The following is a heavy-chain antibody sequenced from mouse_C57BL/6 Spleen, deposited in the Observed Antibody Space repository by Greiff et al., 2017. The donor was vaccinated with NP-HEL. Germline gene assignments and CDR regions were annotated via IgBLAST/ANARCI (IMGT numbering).Heavy chain of an antibody. CDR2: ISSGGGYT. V-gene: IGHV5-6*01. CDR3: ARLDDYDPYYAMDY. J-gene: IGHJ4*01. Sequence: EVKLVESGGDLVKPGGSLKLSCAASGFTFSSYGMSWVRQTPDKRLEWVATISSGGGYTYYPDSVKGRFTISRDNAKNTLYLQMSSLKSEATALYYCARLDDYDPYYAMDYWGQGTSVTVSS. D-gene: IGHD2-4*01. CDR1: GFTFSSYG.